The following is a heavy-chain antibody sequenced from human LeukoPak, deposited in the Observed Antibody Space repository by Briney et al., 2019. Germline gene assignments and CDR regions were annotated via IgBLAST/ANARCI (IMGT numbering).Heavy chain of an antibody. CDR3: ARAYYYDSSGYQGVFDY. D-gene: IGHD3-22*01. V-gene: IGHV3-21*01. CDR1: GFTFSSYS. CDR2: ISSSSSYI. Sequence: GGSLRLSCAASGFTFSSYSMNWVRQAPGKGLEWVSSISSSSSYIYYADSVKGRFTISRDNAKNSLYLQMNSLRAEDTAVYYCARAYYYDSSGYQGVFDYWGQGTLVTVSS. J-gene: IGHJ4*02.